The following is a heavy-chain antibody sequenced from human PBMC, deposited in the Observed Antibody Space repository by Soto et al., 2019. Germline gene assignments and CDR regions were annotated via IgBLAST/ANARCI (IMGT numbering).Heavy chain of an antibody. CDR3: ARDDALCDGGRCYGLPLDV. CDR1: GFTVSSKY. J-gene: IGHJ6*04. Sequence: EVQLVESGGGLVQPGGSLRLSCAASGFTVSSKYMSWVRQAPGKGLEWVSLIQSGGPTYYADSVTGRFTISPDTAENTVHRQMDSLRAEDPGVYYCARDDALCDGGRCYGLPLDVRGKGTTVTVSS. V-gene: IGHV3-66*01. D-gene: IGHD2-15*01. CDR2: IQSGGPT.